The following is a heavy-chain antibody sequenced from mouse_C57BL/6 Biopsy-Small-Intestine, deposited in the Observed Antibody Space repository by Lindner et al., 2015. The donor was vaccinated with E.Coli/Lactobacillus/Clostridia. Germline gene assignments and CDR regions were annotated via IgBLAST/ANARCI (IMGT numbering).Heavy chain of an antibody. V-gene: IGHV5-4*01. CDR2: ISDGGSYT. CDR3: ARALLYYGNSFAY. J-gene: IGHJ3*01. D-gene: IGHD2-1*01. Sequence: VQLQESGGGLVKPGGSLKLSCAASGFTFSSYAMSWVRQTPEKRLEWVATISDGGSYTYYPDNVKGRFTISRDNAKNNLYLQMSHLKSEDTAMYYCARALLYYGNSFAYWGQGTLVTVSA. CDR1: GFTFSSYA.